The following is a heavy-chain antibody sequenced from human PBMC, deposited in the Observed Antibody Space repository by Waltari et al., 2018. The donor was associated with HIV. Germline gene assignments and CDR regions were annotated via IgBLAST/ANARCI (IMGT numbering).Heavy chain of an antibody. V-gene: IGHV3-33*01. CDR2: IWYDGSNK. Sequence: QVQLVESGGGVVQPGRSLRLSCAASGFTFSTYGMHWVRQAPGKGLEWVAGIWYDGSNKYYADSVKGRLTISRDNSKNTVYLQINRLRAEDTAVNYCAREGHYYGSGRFGGDYWGQGTLVTVSS. D-gene: IGHD3-10*01. CDR3: AREGHYYGSGRFGGDY. J-gene: IGHJ4*02. CDR1: GFTFSTYG.